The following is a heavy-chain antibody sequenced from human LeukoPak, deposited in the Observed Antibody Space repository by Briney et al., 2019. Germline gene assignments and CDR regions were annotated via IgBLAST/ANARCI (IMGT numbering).Heavy chain of an antibody. D-gene: IGHD2-2*02. CDR1: GFTFSNYW. CDR3: ARAMRGLGYCSSTSCSTTNWFDP. V-gene: IGHV3-74*01. CDR2: INSDGINT. Sequence: GGSLRLSCAASGFTFSNYWMHWVRQAPGKGLVCVSRINSDGINTSYADSVKGRFTISRDNAKNTLYLQMNSLRAEDTAVYYCARAMRGLGYCSSTSCSTTNWFDPWGQGTLVTVSS. J-gene: IGHJ5*02.